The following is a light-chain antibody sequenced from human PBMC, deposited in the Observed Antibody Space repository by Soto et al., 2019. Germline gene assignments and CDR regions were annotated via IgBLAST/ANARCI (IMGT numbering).Light chain of an antibody. CDR1: SSDVGRYDY. CDR3: CSFAGSFSYV. Sequence: SALTQPRSVSGSPGQSVTISCTGTSSDVGRYDYVSWYQQHPGKAPTLIIYNVTERPAGVPDRFSGSKSGNTASLTISGLQAEDEADYSCCSFAGSFSYVFGGGTKLTVL. J-gene: IGLJ1*01. V-gene: IGLV2-11*01. CDR2: NVT.